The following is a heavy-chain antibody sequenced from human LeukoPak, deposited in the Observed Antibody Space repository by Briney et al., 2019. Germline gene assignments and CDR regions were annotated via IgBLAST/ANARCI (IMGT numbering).Heavy chain of an antibody. J-gene: IGHJ6*03. V-gene: IGHV4-59*01. CDR1: GGSISSYY. D-gene: IGHD6-13*01. CDR3: ARGGIAAPSTGCMDV. Sequence: SETLSLTCTVSGGSISSYYWSWIRQPPGKGLEWIGYIYYSGSTNYNPSLKSRVTISVDTSKNQFSLKLSSVTAADTAVYYCARGGIAAPSTGCMDVWGKGTTVTVSS. CDR2: IYYSGST.